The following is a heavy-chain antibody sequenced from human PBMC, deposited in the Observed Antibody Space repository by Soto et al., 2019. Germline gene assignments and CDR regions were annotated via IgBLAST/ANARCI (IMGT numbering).Heavy chain of an antibody. V-gene: IGHV1-69*12. J-gene: IGHJ2*01. Sequence: VQLVQSGAEVKKPGSSVKVSCKASGGTFSSYAISWVRQAPGQGLEWMGGIIPIFGTANYAQKFQGRVTITADESTSTADMELSSLRSEDTAVYYCARVAGGYSPPDWYFDLWGRGTLVTVSS. CDR1: GGTFSSYA. CDR3: ARVAGGYSPPDWYFDL. D-gene: IGHD5-18*01. CDR2: IIPIFGTA.